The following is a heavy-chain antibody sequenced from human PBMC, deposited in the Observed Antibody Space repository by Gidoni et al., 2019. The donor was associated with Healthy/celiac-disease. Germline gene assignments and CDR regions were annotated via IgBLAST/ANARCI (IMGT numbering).Heavy chain of an antibody. J-gene: IGHJ4*02. CDR3: ARDWDYDILTGYADY. CDR2: ISYDGRNK. Sequence: QVQLVSSGGGVVQPGWSLRLSCAASVFTFSRYAMHWVRQAPGNGLEWVAVISYDGRNKYYADSVKGRFTISRDNSKNTLYLQMNSLRAEDTAVYYCARDWDYDILTGYADYWGQGTLVTVSS. CDR1: VFTFSRYA. D-gene: IGHD3-9*01. V-gene: IGHV3-30*04.